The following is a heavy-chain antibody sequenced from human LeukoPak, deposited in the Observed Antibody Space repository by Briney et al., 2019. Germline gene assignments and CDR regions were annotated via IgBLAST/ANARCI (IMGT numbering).Heavy chain of an antibody. CDR2: INPSGGST. CDR1: GYTFTSYY. J-gene: IGHJ3*02. CDR3: ARDWWYYDSSGYYGAFDI. V-gene: IGHV1-46*01. D-gene: IGHD3-22*01. Sequence: GASVKVSCTASGYTFTSYYMHWVRQAPGQGLELMGIINPSGGSTSYAQKFQGRVTMTRDMSTSTVYMELSSLRSEDTAVYYCARDWWYYDSSGYYGAFDIWGQGTMVTVSS.